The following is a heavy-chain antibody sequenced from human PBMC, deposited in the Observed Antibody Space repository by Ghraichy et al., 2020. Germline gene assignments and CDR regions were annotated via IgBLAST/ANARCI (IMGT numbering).Heavy chain of an antibody. D-gene: IGHD5-24*01. CDR3: ARGLCRDGYNYGLGYYGMDV. V-gene: IGHV1-69*13. Sequence: SVKVSCKASGGTFSSYAISWVRQAPGQGLEWMGGIIPIFGTANYAQKFQGRVTITADESTSTAYMELSSLRSEDTAVYYCARGLCRDGYNYGLGYYGMDVWGQGTTVTVSS. CDR2: IIPIFGTA. J-gene: IGHJ6*02. CDR1: GGTFSSYA.